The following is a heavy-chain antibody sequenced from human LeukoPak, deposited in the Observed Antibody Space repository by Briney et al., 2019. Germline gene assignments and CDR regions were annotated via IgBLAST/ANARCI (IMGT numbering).Heavy chain of an antibody. CDR1: GVSFSGYY. J-gene: IGHJ5*02. CDR2: INHSGST. Sequence: SETLSLTCAVYGVSFSGYYWSWLRQPPGKGLEWIGEINHSGSTNYNPSLKSRVTISVDTSKNQFSLKLSSVTAADTAVYYCARGHHKTQYIAAAVFRPRARTNWFDPWGQGTLVTVSS. V-gene: IGHV4-34*01. D-gene: IGHD6-13*01. CDR3: ARGHHKTQYIAAAVFRPRARTNWFDP.